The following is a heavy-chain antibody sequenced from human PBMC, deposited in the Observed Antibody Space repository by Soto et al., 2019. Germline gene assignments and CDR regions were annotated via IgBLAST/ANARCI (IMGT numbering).Heavy chain of an antibody. V-gene: IGHV3-30*18. J-gene: IGHJ4*02. CDR1: GFKFSDYA. Sequence: GGSLRLSCTASGFKFSDYAITWVRQAPGEGQEWVAVISYDGSNKYYADSVKGRFTISRDNSKNTLYLQMNSLRAEDTAVYYCAKDPAPQLRFLEWLYLSYWGQGTLVTVSS. D-gene: IGHD3-3*01. CDR3: AKDPAPQLRFLEWLYLSY. CDR2: ISYDGSNK.